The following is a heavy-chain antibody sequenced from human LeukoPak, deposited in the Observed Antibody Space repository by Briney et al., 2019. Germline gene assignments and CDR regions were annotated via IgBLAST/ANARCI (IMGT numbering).Heavy chain of an antibody. J-gene: IGHJ4*01. V-gene: IGHV3-21*01. Sequence: PGGSLRLSCAASGFTFSSYSMNWVRQAPGKGLEWVSSISSSSSYIYYADSVKGRFTISRDNAKNSLYLQMNCLRAEDTAVYYCARSEDYDFWSGYVIDYWGHGTLVTVSS. CDR1: GFTFSSYS. D-gene: IGHD3-3*01. CDR3: ARSEDYDFWSGYVIDY. CDR2: ISSSSSYI.